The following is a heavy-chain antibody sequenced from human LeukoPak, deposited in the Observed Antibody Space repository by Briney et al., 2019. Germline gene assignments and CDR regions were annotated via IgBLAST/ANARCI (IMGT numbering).Heavy chain of an antibody. CDR2: INPSGGST. D-gene: IGHD6-19*01. J-gene: IGHJ4*02. V-gene: IGHV1-46*02. CDR1: GYTFNNHY. CDR3: ARQGTYSSAIGMGY. Sequence: ASVKVSCKASGYTFNNHYMYWVRQAPGQGLEWMGVINPSGGSTSYAQKFQGRVTMTRDTSTRTVYMEVNSLRSEDTAVYCCARQGTYSSAIGMGYWGQGALVTVSS.